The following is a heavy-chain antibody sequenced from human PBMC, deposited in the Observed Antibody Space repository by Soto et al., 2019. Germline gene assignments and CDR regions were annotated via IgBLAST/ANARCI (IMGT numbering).Heavy chain of an antibody. D-gene: IGHD3-16*01. J-gene: IGHJ4*02. CDR1: GFTFSDYY. CDR3: ARTYYNYVWGSSLYYFDY. CDR2: ISSSGRAI. V-gene: IGHV3-11*01. Sequence: QVQLVESGGGLVKPGGSLRLSCAASGFTFSDYYMNWIRQAPGKGLEWVSHISSSGRAIYYADSVRGRFAISRDNAKNSLYLQLNSLRGEDTAVYYCARTYYNYVWGSSLYYFDYWGQGTLVTVSS.